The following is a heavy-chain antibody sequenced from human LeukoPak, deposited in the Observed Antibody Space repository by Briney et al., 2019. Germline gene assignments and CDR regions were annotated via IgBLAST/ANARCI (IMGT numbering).Heavy chain of an antibody. CDR3: ARTDSSGYPIAVDY. CDR2: IYYSGST. J-gene: IGHJ4*02. D-gene: IGHD3-22*01. Sequence: SETLSLTCTVSGGSISSGGYYWSWIRQHPGKGLEWIGCIYYSGSTYYNPSLKSRVTISVDTSKNQFSLKLSSVTAADTAVYYCARTDSSGYPIAVDYWGQGTLVTVSS. CDR1: GGSISSGGYY. V-gene: IGHV4-31*03.